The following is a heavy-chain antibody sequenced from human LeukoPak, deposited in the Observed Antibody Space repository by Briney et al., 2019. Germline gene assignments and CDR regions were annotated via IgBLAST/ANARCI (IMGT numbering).Heavy chain of an antibody. J-gene: IGHJ3*02. D-gene: IGHD4-17*01. CDR2: ISWNSGSI. Sequence: GGSLRLSCAASGFTFDDYAMHWVRQAPGEGLEWVSGISWNSGSIGYADSVKGRFTISRDNAKNSLYLQKNSLRAEDTAVYYCARDKGMTTVTPDAFDIWGQGTMVTVSS. CDR3: ARDKGMTTVTPDAFDI. CDR1: GFTFDDYA. V-gene: IGHV3-9*01.